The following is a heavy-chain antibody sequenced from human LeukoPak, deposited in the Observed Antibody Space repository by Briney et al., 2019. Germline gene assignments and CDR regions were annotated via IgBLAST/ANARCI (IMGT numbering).Heavy chain of an antibody. J-gene: IGHJ4*02. CDR3: AREEDIVVVPAATVFDY. Sequence: SETLSLTCAVYGGSFSGYYWSWIRQPTGKGLEWIGEINHSGSTNYNPSLKSRVTISVDTSKNQFSLKLSSVTAADTAVYYCAREEDIVVVPAATVFDYWGQGTLVTVSS. CDR2: INHSGST. CDR1: GGSFSGYY. D-gene: IGHD2-2*01. V-gene: IGHV4-34*01.